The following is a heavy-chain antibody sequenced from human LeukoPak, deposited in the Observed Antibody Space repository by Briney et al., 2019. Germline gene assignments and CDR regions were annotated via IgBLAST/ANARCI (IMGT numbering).Heavy chain of an antibody. CDR3: ARDDDIVVVPAAMGVAFGI. V-gene: IGHV3-7*03. CDR1: GFTFSSYW. CDR2: IKQGGSEK. J-gene: IGHJ3*02. D-gene: IGHD2-2*01. Sequence: WGSLRLSCAASGFTFSSYWMSWVRQAPGKGLEWVANIKQGGSEKYYVDSVKGRFTISRDNAKNSLYLQMNSLRAEDTAVYYCARDDDIVVVPAAMGVAFGIWGQGTMVTVSS.